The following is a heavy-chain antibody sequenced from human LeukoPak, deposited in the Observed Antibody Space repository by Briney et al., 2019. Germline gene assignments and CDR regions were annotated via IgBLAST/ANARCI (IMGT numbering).Heavy chain of an antibody. J-gene: IGHJ6*03. V-gene: IGHV4-39*02. Sequence: SETLSLTCTVSGGSIISNTYCWGWIRQPPGKGLEWIGSFCYSGSTYSNPSLKSRVTISVDTSKYQFSLKLSSVTAADTAVYYCARDSGSGWYSHYYYYMDVWGKGTTVTVSS. CDR3: ARDSGSGWYSHYYYYMDV. D-gene: IGHD6-19*01. CDR1: GGSIISNTYC. CDR2: FCYSGST.